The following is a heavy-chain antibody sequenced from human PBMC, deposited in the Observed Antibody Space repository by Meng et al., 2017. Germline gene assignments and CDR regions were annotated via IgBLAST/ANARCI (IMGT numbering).Heavy chain of an antibody. D-gene: IGHD5-12*01. CDR1: GGSISSGGYY. CDR2: IYYSGST. J-gene: IGHJ5*02. V-gene: IGHV4-31*03. Sequence: QLQLQDSGPGLLKPSPTLSLPCTVSGGSISSGGYYWSWIRQHPGKGLEWIGYIYYSGSTYYNPSLKSRVTISVDTSKNQFSLKLSSVTAADTAVYYCASKGGLSTYNWFDPWGQGTLVTVSS. CDR3: ASKGGLSTYNWFDP.